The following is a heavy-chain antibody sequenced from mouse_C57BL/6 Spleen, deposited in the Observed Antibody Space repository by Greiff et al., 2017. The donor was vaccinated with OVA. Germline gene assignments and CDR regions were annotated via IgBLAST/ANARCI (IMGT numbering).Heavy chain of an antibody. CDR3: ARNNYYGSRDYAMDY. V-gene: IGHV1-82*01. Sequence: VQLQQSGPELVKPGASVKISCKASGYAFSSSWMNWVKQRPGTGLEWIGRIYPGDGDTNYNGKFKGKATLTADKSSSTAYMQLSSLTSEDSAVYFCARNNYYGSRDYAMDYWGQGTSVTVSS. J-gene: IGHJ4*01. CDR1: GYAFSSSW. CDR2: IYPGDGDT. D-gene: IGHD1-1*01.